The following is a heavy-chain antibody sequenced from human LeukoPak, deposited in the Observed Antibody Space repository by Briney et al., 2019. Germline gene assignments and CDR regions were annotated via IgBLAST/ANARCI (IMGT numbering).Heavy chain of an antibody. CDR3: AREMGHSYGYGPVTYYFDY. D-gene: IGHD5-18*01. CDR2: IGSKAFNYAT. V-gene: IGHV3-73*01. Sequence: GGSLKLSCVASGFTFSGCAVHRVRQAPGKGLEWVGRIGSKAFNYATVYAASVEGRFTISRDNAKNSLYLQMNSLRAEDTAVYYCAREMGHSYGYGPVTYYFDYWGQGTLVTVSS. CDR1: GFTFSGCA. J-gene: IGHJ4*02.